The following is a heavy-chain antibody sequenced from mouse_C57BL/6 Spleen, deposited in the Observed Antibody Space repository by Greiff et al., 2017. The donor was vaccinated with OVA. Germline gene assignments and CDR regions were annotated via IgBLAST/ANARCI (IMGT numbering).Heavy chain of an antibody. CDR2: ITHSGET. D-gene: IGHD4-1*01. CDR3: AGDSNGTGYVDV. CDR1: GFPITSGYY. Sequence: KLVESGPGLVKPSQSLFLTCSIPGFPITSGYYWIWIRQSPGKPLEWMGYITHSGETFYNPSLQSPISITRETSKNQFFLQLNSVTTEDTAMYYCAGDSNGTGYVDVWGTGTTVTVSS. J-gene: IGHJ1*03. V-gene: IGHV12-3*01.